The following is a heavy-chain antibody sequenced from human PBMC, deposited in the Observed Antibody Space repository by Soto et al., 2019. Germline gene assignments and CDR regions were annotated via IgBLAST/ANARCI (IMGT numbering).Heavy chain of an antibody. CDR2: ISYDGSNK. CDR1: GFTFRSYG. J-gene: IGHJ6*02. CDR3: AKARVAAYYYYYAMDV. V-gene: IGHV3-30*18. D-gene: IGHD2-15*01. Sequence: QVQLVESGGGVDQPGRSLRLSCAASGFTFRSYGMHWVRQAPGKGLEWVAVISYDGSNKYYVDSVKGRFTISRDNSKNTLYLQMNSLRAEDTAVYYCAKARVAAYYYYYAMDVWGQGTTVTVSS.